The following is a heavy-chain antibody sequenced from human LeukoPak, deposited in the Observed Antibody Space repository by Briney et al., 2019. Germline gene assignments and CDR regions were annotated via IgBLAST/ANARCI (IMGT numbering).Heavy chain of an antibody. CDR2: MNPNSGNT. CDR3: ARGRRIVVE. V-gene: IGHV1-8*02. J-gene: IGHJ4*02. D-gene: IGHD3-22*01. CDR1: GYTFTGYY. Sequence: ASVKVSCKASGYTFTGYYMHWVRQAPGQGLEWMGWMNPNSGNTGYAQKFQGRVTMTRNTSISTAYMELSSLRSEDTAVYYCARGRRIVVEWGQGTLVTVSS.